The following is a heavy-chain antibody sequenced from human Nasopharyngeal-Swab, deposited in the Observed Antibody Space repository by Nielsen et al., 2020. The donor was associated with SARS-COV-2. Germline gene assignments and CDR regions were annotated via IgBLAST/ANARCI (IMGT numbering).Heavy chain of an antibody. D-gene: IGHD6-6*01. CDR2: IYSGGST. Sequence: VRQMPGKGLEWVSIIYSGGSTYYSDSVKGRFTISRHNSKNTLYLQMNSLRVEDTAVYYCARALGPRRYNWFDPWGQGTLVTVSS. J-gene: IGHJ5*02. V-gene: IGHV3-53*04. CDR3: ARALGPRRYNWFDP.